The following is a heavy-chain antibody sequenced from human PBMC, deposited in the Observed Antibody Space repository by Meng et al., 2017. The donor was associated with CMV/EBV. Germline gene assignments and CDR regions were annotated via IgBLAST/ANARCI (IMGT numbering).Heavy chain of an antibody. CDR1: WFSLSTSGVG. V-gene: IGHV2-5*02. CDR3: ARIAAAGRFDY. J-gene: IGHJ4*02. CDR2: IYWDDDK. Sequence: QFPFQEAVSTLVKPAPTLTLTLTFSWFSLSTSGVGVGWIRQPPGKALEWLALIYWDDDKRYSPSLKSRLTITKDTSKNQLVLTMTNMDPVDTATYYCARIAAAGRFDYWGQGTLVTVSS. D-gene: IGHD6-13*01.